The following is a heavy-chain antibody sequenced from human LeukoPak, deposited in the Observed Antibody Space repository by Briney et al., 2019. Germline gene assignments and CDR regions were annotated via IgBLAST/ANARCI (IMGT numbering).Heavy chain of an antibody. CDR3: ARDRGVDTADNWFDP. Sequence: SVKVSCKASGGTFSNYAISWVRQAPGQGLEWMGGIIPIFGTANYAQKFQGRVTITADESTSTAYMELSSLRSEDTAVYYCARDRGVDTADNWFDPWGQGTLVTVSS. J-gene: IGHJ5*02. CDR1: GGTFSNYA. D-gene: IGHD5-18*01. V-gene: IGHV1-69*01. CDR2: IIPIFGTA.